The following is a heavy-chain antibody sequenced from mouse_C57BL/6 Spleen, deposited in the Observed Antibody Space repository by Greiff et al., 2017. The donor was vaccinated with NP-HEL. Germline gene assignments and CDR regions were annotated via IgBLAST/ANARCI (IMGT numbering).Heavy chain of an antibody. J-gene: IGHJ1*03. V-gene: IGHV5-6*01. Sequence: EVQLVESGGDLVKPGGSLKLSCAASGFTFSSYGMSWVRQTPDKRLEWVATISSGGSYTYYPDSVKGRFTISRDNAKNTLYLQMSSLKSEDTAMYYCARHAYGSSYEYFDVWGTGTTVTVSS. CDR3: ARHAYGSSYEYFDV. D-gene: IGHD1-1*01. CDR2: ISSGGSYT. CDR1: GFTFSSYG.